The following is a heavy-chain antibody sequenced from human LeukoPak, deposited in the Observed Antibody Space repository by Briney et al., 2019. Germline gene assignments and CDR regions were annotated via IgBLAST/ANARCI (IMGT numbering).Heavy chain of an antibody. CDR1: GFTISSYW. D-gene: IGHD4-17*01. J-gene: IGHJ4*02. Sequence: GGSLRLSCAASGFTISSYWMSWVRQAPGKGLEWVANIKQDGSEKYYVDSVKGRFTISRDNAKNSLYLQMNSLRAEDTAAYYCARVPYGDYAPDYWGQGTLVTVSS. V-gene: IGHV3-7*03. CDR2: IKQDGSEK. CDR3: ARVPYGDYAPDY.